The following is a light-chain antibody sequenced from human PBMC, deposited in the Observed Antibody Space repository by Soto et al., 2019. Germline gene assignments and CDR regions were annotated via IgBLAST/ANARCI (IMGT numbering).Light chain of an antibody. CDR2: VNS. CDR3: QSYDSSLSAYYV. V-gene: IGLV1-40*01. Sequence: QSVLTQPPSVSGAPGQRVTISCTGSSSNIGAGYDVHWYQQFPGTAPKLLIYVNSNRPSGAPDRFSGSKSGTSASLAITGLRAEDEADYYCQSYDSSLSAYYVFGTGTKVTVL. CDR1: SSNIGAGYD. J-gene: IGLJ1*01.